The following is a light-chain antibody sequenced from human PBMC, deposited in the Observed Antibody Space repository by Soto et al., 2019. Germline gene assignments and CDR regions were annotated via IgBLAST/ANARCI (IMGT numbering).Light chain of an antibody. Sequence: EIVMTQSPATLSVSPGERATLSCRASQSVSTNLAWYQQKPGQAPRLLIYGASTRATGIPARFSGSGSGTEFTITISSLQSEDFAVYYCQQFHNWPPITFGQGTRLEI. V-gene: IGKV3-15*01. CDR2: GAS. CDR1: QSVSTN. CDR3: QQFHNWPPIT. J-gene: IGKJ5*01.